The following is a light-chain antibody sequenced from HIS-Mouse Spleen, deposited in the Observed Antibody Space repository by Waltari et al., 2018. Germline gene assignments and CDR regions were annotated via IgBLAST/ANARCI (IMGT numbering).Light chain of an antibody. CDR3: YSTDSSGNHRV. J-gene: IGLJ2*01. CDR1: ALPKKY. V-gene: IGLV3-10*01. CDR2: EGT. Sequence: SYELTQPPSVSVSPGQTPRITCSGDALPKKYAYWDQQKSGQAPVLVNDEGTKRPSGIPERFSGSRSGTIATLTISGAQVEDEADYYCYSTDSSGNHRVFGGGTKLTVL.